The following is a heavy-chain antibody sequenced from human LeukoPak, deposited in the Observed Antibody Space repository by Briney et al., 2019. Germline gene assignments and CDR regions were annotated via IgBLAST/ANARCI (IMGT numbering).Heavy chain of an antibody. CDR2: ISYDGSNK. D-gene: IGHD6-19*01. J-gene: IGHJ4*02. V-gene: IGHV3-30*04. Sequence: GGSLRLSCAASGFTFSSYAMHWVRQAPGKGLEWVAVISYDGSNKYYADSVKGRFTISRDNSKNTLYLQMNSLRAEDTAVYYCAREAVAGPMNDYWGQGTLVTVSS. CDR3: AREAVAGPMNDY. CDR1: GFTFSSYA.